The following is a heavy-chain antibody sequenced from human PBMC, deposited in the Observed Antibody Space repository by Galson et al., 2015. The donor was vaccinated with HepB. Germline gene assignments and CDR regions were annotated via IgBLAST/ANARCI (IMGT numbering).Heavy chain of an antibody. CDR1: GFTFSSYG. V-gene: IGHV3-33*08. CDR2: IWYDGSNK. Sequence: SLRLSCAASGFTFSSYGMHWVRQAPGKGLEWVAVIWYDGSNKYYADSVKGRFTISRDNSKNTLYLQMNSLRAEDTAVYYCAREGYSSSWFKYNWFDPWGQGTLVTVSS. CDR3: AREGYSSSWFKYNWFDP. J-gene: IGHJ5*02. D-gene: IGHD6-13*01.